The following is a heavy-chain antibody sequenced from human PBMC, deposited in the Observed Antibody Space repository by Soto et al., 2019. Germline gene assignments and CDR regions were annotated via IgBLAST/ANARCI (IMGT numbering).Heavy chain of an antibody. CDR3: AKSPHDILIGSAFDY. D-gene: IGHD3-9*01. V-gene: IGHV3-9*01. CDR2: ISWNSGGI. Sequence: HPGGSLRLSCAASGFTFDDYAMHWVRQGPEKGLEWVSGISWNSGGIGYADSVKGRFTISRDNAKNSLYLQMDRLRPEDTAFYYCAKSPHDILIGSAFDYWGQGTLVTVSS. CDR1: GFTFDDYA. J-gene: IGHJ4*02.